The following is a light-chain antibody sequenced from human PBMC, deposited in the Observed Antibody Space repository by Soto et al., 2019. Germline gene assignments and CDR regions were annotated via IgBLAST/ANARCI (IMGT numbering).Light chain of an antibody. CDR1: SSNIGAGYD. Sequence: QSVLTQLPSVSGAPGQRVTISCTGSSSNIGAGYDVHWYQQLPGTAPKLLIYGNSNRPSGVPDRFSGSKSGTSASLAITGLQAEDEADYYCQSYDRSLSRVFGGGTKLTVL. J-gene: IGLJ2*01. V-gene: IGLV1-40*01. CDR2: GNS. CDR3: QSYDRSLSRV.